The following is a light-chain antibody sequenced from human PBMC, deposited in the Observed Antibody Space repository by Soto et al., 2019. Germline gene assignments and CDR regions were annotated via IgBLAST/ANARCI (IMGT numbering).Light chain of an antibody. J-gene: IGKJ2*01. Sequence: IQMTQSPSTLSASGGDRVTITCQASQTISTLLAWYQHKPGKAPNLLIYDDSSLESGVPSRFSGSGSGTEFPLTIRSLQPDASATYYCQQYSSLVIFGQGTKLE. V-gene: IGKV1-5*01. CDR1: QTISTL. CDR2: DDS. CDR3: QQYSSLVI.